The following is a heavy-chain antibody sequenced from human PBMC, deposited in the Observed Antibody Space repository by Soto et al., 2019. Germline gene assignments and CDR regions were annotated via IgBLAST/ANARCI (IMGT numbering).Heavy chain of an antibody. D-gene: IGHD3-22*01. J-gene: IGHJ3*02. Sequence: ASVKVSCKASGGTFSSYAISWVRQAPGQGREWMGGIIPIFGTANYAQKFQGRVTITADKSTSTAYMELSSLRSEDTAVYYCARDYKNYYDSSGYYYQAFDIWGQGTMVTVSS. CDR3: ARDYKNYYDSSGYYYQAFDI. CDR1: GGTFSSYA. CDR2: IIPIFGTA. V-gene: IGHV1-69*06.